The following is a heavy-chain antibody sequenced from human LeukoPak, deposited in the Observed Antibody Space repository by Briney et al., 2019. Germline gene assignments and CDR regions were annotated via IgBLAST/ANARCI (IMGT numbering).Heavy chain of an antibody. V-gene: IGHV4-38-2*02. J-gene: IGHJ4*02. CDR3: ARDSIYGSGIFDY. CDR1: GYSISSGYY. CDR2: IYHSGST. Sequence: SETLSLTCTVSGYSISSGYYWGWIRQPPGKELEWIGSIYHSGSTYYNPSLKSRVTISVDTSKNRFSLKLSSVTAADTAVYYCARDSIYGSGIFDYWGQGTLVTVSS. D-gene: IGHD3-10*01.